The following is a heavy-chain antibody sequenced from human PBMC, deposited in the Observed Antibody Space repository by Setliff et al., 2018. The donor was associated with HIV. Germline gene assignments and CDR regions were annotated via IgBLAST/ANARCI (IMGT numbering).Heavy chain of an antibody. Sequence: PSETLSLTCTVYGGSFDNYFWTWIRQSPERGLEWIGEINHSEGTTYSPYLKSRLTISLDTSKNQISLKLTSVTAADTAVYYCARMVRGLILRGYHYHADVWGKGITVTVSS. CDR3: ARMVRGLILRGYHYHADV. CDR2: INHSEGT. D-gene: IGHD3-10*01. J-gene: IGHJ6*04. CDR1: GGSFDNYF. V-gene: IGHV4-34*01.